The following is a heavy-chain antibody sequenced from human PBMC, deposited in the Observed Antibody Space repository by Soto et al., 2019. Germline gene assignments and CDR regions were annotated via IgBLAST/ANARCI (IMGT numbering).Heavy chain of an antibody. CDR2: IYHSGST. CDR1: GGSISSSNW. D-gene: IGHD6-13*01. CDR3: ARGWGIAAAGSDY. V-gene: IGHV4-4*02. J-gene: IGHJ4*02. Sequence: QVQLQESGPGLVKPSGTLSLSCTVSGGSISSSNWWSWVRQPPGKGLEWIGEIYHSGSTNYNPSLKSRVTISVDKSKTQFSLNLNSVTAADTAVYYCARGWGIAAAGSDYWGQGTLVTVSS.